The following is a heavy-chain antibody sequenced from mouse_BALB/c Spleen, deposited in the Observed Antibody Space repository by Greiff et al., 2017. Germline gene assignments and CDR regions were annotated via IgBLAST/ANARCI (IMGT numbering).Heavy chain of an antibody. CDR3: AREGLAY. J-gene: IGHJ3*01. CDR1: GYTFTSYV. CDR2: INPYNDGT. V-gene: IGHV1-14*01. Sequence: EVKLVESGPELVKPGASVKMSCKASGYTFTSYVMHWVKQKPGQGLEWIGYINPYNDGTKYNEKFKGKATLTSDKSSSTAYMELSSLTSEDSAVYYCAREGLAYWGQGTLVTVSA.